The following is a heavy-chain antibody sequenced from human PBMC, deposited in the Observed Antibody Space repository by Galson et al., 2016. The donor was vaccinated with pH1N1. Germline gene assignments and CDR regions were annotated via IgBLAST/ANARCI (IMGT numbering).Heavy chain of an antibody. Sequence: SVKVSCKASGYTFTRYYLHWVRQAPGQGLEWMGVLDPTGGGTTYAQKFHSRLTMTRDTSTSTFSMELSSLKSEDTAVYYCTRDLGRLRDYWCQGTLVTVSS. V-gene: IGHV1-46*01. CDR3: TRDLGRLRDY. J-gene: IGHJ4*02. D-gene: IGHD1-26*01. CDR2: LDPTGGGT. CDR1: GYTFTRYY.